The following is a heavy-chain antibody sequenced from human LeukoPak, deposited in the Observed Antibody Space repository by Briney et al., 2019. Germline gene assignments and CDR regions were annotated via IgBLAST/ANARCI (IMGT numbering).Heavy chain of an antibody. V-gene: IGHV3-21*01. CDR1: GFTFSSYS. J-gene: IGHJ6*03. D-gene: IGHD6-13*01. Sequence: GGSLRLSCAASGFTFSSYSMNWVRQAPGKGLEWVSSISSSSSYIYYADSVKGRFTISRDKAKNSLYLQMDSLRAEDTAVYYCASARAGIAANYMDVWGKGTTVTVSS. CDR3: ASARAGIAANYMDV. CDR2: ISSSSSYI.